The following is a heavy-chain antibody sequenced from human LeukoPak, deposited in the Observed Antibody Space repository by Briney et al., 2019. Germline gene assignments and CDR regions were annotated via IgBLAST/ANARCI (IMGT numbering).Heavy chain of an antibody. D-gene: IGHD2-2*01. CDR1: GYSFTSYW. CDR2: IYPGDSDT. CDR3: ARFPVVVVPAAMLIGPFGWFDP. J-gene: IGHJ5*02. V-gene: IGHV5-51*01. Sequence: GESLKISCKGSGYSFTSYWIGWVRPMPGKGLEWMGIIYPGDSDTRYSPSFQGQVTISADKSISTAYLQWSSLKASDTAMYYCARFPVVVVPAAMLIGPFGWFDPWGQGTLVTVSS.